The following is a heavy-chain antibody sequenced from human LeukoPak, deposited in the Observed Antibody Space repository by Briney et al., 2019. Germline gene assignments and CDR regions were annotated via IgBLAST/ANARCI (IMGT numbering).Heavy chain of an antibody. CDR3: VRDFDWLSAGDDGSEI. J-gene: IGHJ3*02. CDR1: GGSISSASYY. CDR2: IYTTGET. V-gene: IGHV4-61*02. D-gene: IGHD3-9*01. Sequence: SQTLSLTCTVSGGSISSASYYWSWLRQPAGKGLEWIGCIYTTGETNYNPSLKNRVTISEDTSKNQFSLKLTSVTAADTAVYYCVRDFDWLSAGDDGSEIWGQGTMVTVSS.